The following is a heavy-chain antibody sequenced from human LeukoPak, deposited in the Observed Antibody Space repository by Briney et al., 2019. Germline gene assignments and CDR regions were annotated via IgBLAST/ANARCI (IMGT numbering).Heavy chain of an antibody. D-gene: IGHD3-10*01. CDR2: IYYSGST. J-gene: IGHJ5*02. CDR1: GGSISSGDYY. CDR3: ARGATMVRGVSSFDP. Sequence: SQTLSLTCTVSGGSISSGDYYWSWIRQPPGKGLEWIGYIYYSGSTYYNPSLKSRVTISVDTSKNQFSPKLSSVTAADTAVYYCARGATMVRGVSSFDPWGQGTLVTVSS. V-gene: IGHV4-30-4*01.